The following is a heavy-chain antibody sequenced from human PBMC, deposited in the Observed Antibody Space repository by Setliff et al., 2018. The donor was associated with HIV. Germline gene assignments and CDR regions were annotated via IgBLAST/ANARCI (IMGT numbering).Heavy chain of an antibody. Sequence: GESLKISCKGSGYSFTSYWIGWVRQMPGKGLEWMGIIYPGDSDTRYSPSFQGQVTISADKSINTAYLQWSSLKASDTAMYYCARRLPYCSRSSCYDYYFDYWGQGTLVTVSS. J-gene: IGHJ4*02. D-gene: IGHD2-2*01. CDR3: ARRLPYCSRSSCYDYYFDY. CDR2: IYPGDSDT. V-gene: IGHV5-51*01. CDR1: GYSFTSYW.